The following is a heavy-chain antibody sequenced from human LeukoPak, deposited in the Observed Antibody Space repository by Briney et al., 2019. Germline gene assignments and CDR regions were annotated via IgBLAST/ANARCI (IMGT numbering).Heavy chain of an antibody. CDR3: AKRGYYYDSSGYYYFDY. D-gene: IGHD3-22*01. CDR1: GFTFSSYA. V-gene: IGHV3-23*01. CDR2: ITGSGGST. Sequence: GGCLRLSCAVSGFTFSSYAMSWVRQPPGKGMEWVSTITGSGGSTYYADSVKGRFTISRDNSKNTLYLQMNSRRAGDTAVYYCAKRGYYYDSSGYYYFDYWGQGTLVTVSS. J-gene: IGHJ4*02.